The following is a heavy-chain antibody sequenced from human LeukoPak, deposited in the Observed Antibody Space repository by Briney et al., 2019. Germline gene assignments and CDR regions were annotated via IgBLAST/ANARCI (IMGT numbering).Heavy chain of an antibody. CDR2: IISGGST. D-gene: IGHD2-21*02. J-gene: IGHJ4*02. CDR3: VREDTPATANY. CDR1: GFTFSDHY. V-gene: IGHV3-53*01. Sequence: GGSLRLSCAASGFTFSDHYMDWVRQAPGKGLEWVSGIISGGSTYYADSVRGRFTISRDNSKDTLFLQMHSLRPGDTAVYYCVREDTPATANYWGQGTLVTISS.